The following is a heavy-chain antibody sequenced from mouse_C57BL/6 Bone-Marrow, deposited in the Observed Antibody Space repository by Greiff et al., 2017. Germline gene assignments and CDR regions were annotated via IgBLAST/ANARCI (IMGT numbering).Heavy chain of an antibody. Sequence: VQLKQSGAELVRPGASVKLSCTASGFNIKDDYMHWVKQRPEQGLEWIGWIDPENGDTEYASKFQGKATITADTSSNTAYLQLSSLTSEDTAVYYCTPIYYYGSPYFDVGGTGTTVTVSS. CDR3: TPIYYYGSPYFDV. J-gene: IGHJ1*03. CDR1: GFNIKDDY. D-gene: IGHD1-1*01. CDR2: IDPENGDT. V-gene: IGHV14-4*01.